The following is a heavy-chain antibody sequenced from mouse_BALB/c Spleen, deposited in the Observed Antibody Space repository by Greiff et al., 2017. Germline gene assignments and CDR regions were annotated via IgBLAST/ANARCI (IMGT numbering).Heavy chain of an antibody. V-gene: IGHV5-12-2*01. J-gene: IGHJ4*01. CDR2: ISNGGGST. D-gene: IGHD2-4*01. Sequence: EVMLVESGGGLVQPGGSLKLSCAASGFTFSSYTMSWVRQTPEKRLEWVAYISNGGGSTYYPDTVKGRFTISRDNAKNTLYLQMSSLKSEDTAMYYCARQDYDGYAMDYWGQGTSVTVSS. CDR1: GFTFSSYT. CDR3: ARQDYDGYAMDY.